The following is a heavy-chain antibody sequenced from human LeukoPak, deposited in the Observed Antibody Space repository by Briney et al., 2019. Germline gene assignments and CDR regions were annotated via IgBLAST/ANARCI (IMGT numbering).Heavy chain of an antibody. V-gene: IGHV3-15*01. Sequence: GGSLRLSCAASGFTFSTALMSWVRQAPGKGLEWVGCIKRKTDGGTTDYAAPVKGRFTISRDDSKNALFLQMNSLKIEDTAVYYCIHYGSGTYSTDYWGQGTLVTVSS. J-gene: IGHJ4*02. CDR3: IHYGSGTYSTDY. CDR1: GFTFSTAL. D-gene: IGHD3-10*01. CDR2: IKRKTDGGTT.